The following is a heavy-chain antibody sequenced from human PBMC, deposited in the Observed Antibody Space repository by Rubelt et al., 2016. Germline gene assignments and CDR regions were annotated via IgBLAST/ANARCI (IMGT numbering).Heavy chain of an antibody. CDR3: ASQPGNANNWYWFDH. J-gene: IGHJ5*02. V-gene: IGHV4-61*01. Sequence: QLQLQESGPGLVKPSETLSLTCTVSGGSISSGSYYWGWIRQPPGKGLEWVGYIYHSGRATYNPSLTSRVTISVDTSKNQSARSGNPGTAAESAVYYCASQPGNANNWYWFDHWGQGTLVTVSS. CDR2: IYHSGRA. CDR1: GGSISSGSYY. D-gene: IGHD1-1*01.